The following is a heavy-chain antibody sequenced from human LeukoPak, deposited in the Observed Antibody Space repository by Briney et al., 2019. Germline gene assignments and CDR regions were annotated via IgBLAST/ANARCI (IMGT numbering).Heavy chain of an antibody. J-gene: IGHJ5*02. CDR3: ARHVPDVVVTATNWFDP. V-gene: IGHV4-39*01. Sequence: SETLSLTCAVYGGSFSGYYWGWIRQPPGKGLEWIGSIYYSGSTYYNPSLKSRVTISVDTSKNQFSLKLSSVTAADTAVYYCARHVPDVVVTATNWFDPWGQGTLVTVSS. D-gene: IGHD2-21*02. CDR2: IYYSGST. CDR1: GGSFSGYY.